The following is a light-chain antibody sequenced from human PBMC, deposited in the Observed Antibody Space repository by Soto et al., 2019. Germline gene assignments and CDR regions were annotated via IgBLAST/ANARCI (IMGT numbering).Light chain of an antibody. CDR1: QSVSSSY. Sequence: EIVLTQSPGTLSLSPGERATLSCRASQSVSSSYLAWYQQKPGQAPRLLIYRASSRATGIPDRFSGSGSGTDFTLTISSLEPEDFAVYYCQQRNNWPITFGQGTRLEIK. V-gene: IGKV3D-20*02. J-gene: IGKJ5*01. CDR2: RAS. CDR3: QQRNNWPIT.